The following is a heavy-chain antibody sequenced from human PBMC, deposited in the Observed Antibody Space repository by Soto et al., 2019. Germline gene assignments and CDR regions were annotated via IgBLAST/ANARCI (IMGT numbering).Heavy chain of an antibody. CDR1: GFTFSTYA. CDR2: ITGSGVST. Sequence: GGSLRLSCAASGFTFSTYAMSWVRQAPGKGLEWVSAITGSGVSTSYPDSVKGRFTISRDNSKNTLYLQMNSLRAEDTAVYYCAKAARPLYYYYGLDVWGQRTTVTVCS. V-gene: IGHV3-23*01. D-gene: IGHD6-6*01. CDR3: AKAARPLYYYYGLDV. J-gene: IGHJ6*02.